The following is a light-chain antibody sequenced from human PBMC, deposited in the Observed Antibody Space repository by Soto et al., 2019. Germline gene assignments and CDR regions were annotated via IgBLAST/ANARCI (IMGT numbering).Light chain of an antibody. J-gene: IGKJ1*01. CDR2: GAS. CDR1: QSVSSN. CDR3: QQYNNWPQT. Sequence: EIVMTQSPATLSVSPGERATLSCRASQSVSSNLAWYQQKPGQAPRLLIYGASTRATGIPARFSGSGSGTESTLTISSLQSEDFAVYYCQQYNNWPQTFGQGTKVEIE. V-gene: IGKV3-15*01.